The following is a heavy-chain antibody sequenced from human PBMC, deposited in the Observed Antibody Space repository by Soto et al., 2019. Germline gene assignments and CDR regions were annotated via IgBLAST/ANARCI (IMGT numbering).Heavy chain of an antibody. D-gene: IGHD3-22*01. CDR1: GFTFSSYG. V-gene: IGHV3-33*01. J-gene: IGHJ3*02. CDR3: ARDDHYYYSSGYSHDAFDI. CDR2: IWYDGSNK. Sequence: QVQLVESRGGVVQPGRALRLSCAASGFTFSSYGMHWVRQAPGKGLEWVAVIWYDGSNKYYADSVKGRFTISRDNSKNTLYLQMNSLRAEDTAVYYCARDDHYYYSSGYSHDAFDIWGQGTMVTVSS.